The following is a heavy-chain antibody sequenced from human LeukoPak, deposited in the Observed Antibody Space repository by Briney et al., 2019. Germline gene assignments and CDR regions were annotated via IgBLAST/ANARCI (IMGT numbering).Heavy chain of an antibody. D-gene: IGHD2-2*01. V-gene: IGHV3-23*01. Sequence: GGSLRLSCAASGFTFSNYAMSWVRQAPGKRLEWVLSISGSGAGTYYADSVKGRFTISRDNSKNTLYLQMSSLRAADTAVYYCATRTLYCSTSRCYLDYWGRGTLVTVSS. CDR2: ISGSGAGT. J-gene: IGHJ4*02. CDR3: ATRTLYCSTSRCYLDY. CDR1: GFTFSNYA.